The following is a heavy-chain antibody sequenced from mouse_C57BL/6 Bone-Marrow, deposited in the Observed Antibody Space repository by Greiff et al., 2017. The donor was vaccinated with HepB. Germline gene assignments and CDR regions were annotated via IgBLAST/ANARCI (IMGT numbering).Heavy chain of an antibody. D-gene: IGHD2-1*01. CDR1: GYTFTSYG. CDR2: IYPRSGNT. J-gene: IGHJ2*01. CDR3: ARKPYGNYFDY. V-gene: IGHV1-81*01. Sequence: QVQLQQSGAELARPGASVKLSCKASGYTFTSYGMSWVKQRTGQGLEWIGGIYPRSGNTYYNEKFKGKATLTADKSSSTAYMELRSLTSEDSAVYLCARKPYGNYFDYWGQGTTLTVSS.